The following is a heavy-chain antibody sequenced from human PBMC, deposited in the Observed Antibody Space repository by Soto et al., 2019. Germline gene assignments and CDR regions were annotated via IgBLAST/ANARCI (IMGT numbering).Heavy chain of an antibody. CDR2: FNGDGTTT. D-gene: IGHD3-10*01. CDR1: GFTFSTYW. V-gene: IGHV3-74*02. J-gene: IGHJ4*02. CDR3: ASIPMVRGPSDY. Sequence: EVRLVESGGGLVQPGGSLRLSCAASGFTFSTYWMHWVRQAPGKGLVWVSRFNGDGTTTQYADSVKGRFTISRDNAKNTLYLQMNTLRGDDTAMYYCASIPMVRGPSDYWGQGTLVTVSS.